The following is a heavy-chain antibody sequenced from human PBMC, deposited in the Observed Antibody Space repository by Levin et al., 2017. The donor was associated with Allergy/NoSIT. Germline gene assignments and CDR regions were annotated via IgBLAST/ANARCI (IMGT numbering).Heavy chain of an antibody. J-gene: IGHJ3*02. CDR1: GFTFGDYA. D-gene: IGHD4-17*01. Sequence: GESLKISCTASGFTFGDYAMSWFRQAPGKGLEWVGFIRSKAYGGTTEYAASVKGRFTISRDDSKSIAYLQMNSLKTEDTAVYYCTRDLSGYGDYGLGAFDIWGQGTMVTVSS. V-gene: IGHV3-49*03. CDR2: IRSKAYGGTT. CDR3: TRDLSGYGDYGLGAFDI.